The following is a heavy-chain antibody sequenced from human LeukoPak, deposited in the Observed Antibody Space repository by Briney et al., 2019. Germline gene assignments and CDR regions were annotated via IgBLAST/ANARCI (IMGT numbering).Heavy chain of an antibody. J-gene: IGHJ4*02. CDR1: GGSMTSNTYY. CDR3: ARISPSVYSYGPNYFDY. D-gene: IGHD5-18*01. Sequence: PSETLSLTCTVSGGSMTSNTYYWGWIRQPPGKGLEWIGSIYYSGSTYYNSSLKSRVTISVDTSKNQFSLKLSSVTAADTAVYYCARISPSVYSYGPNYFDYWGQGTLVTVSS. CDR2: IYYSGST. V-gene: IGHV4-39*07.